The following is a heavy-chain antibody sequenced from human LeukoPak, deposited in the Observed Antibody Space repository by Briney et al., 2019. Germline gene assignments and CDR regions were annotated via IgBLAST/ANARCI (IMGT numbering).Heavy chain of an antibody. CDR2: IIPIFGTA. J-gene: IGHJ4*02. Sequence: GSSVKVSCKASGGTFSSYAISWVRQAPGQGLEGMGRIIPIFGTANYAQKFQGRVTITTDESTSTAYMELSSLRSEDTAVYYCARGIRVATITGFDYWGQGTLVTVSS. V-gene: IGHV1-69*05. D-gene: IGHD5-12*01. CDR3: ARGIRVATITGFDY. CDR1: GGTFSSYA.